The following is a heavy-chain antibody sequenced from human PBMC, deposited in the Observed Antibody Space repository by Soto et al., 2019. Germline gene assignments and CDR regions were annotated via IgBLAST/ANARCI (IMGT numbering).Heavy chain of an antibody. CDR1: GGTFSSYA. V-gene: IGHV1-69*13. D-gene: IGHD3-22*01. Sequence: SLQVSCKASGGTFSSYAISWVRQAPGQGLEWMGGIIPIFGTANYAQKFQGRVTITADESTSTAYMELSSLRSEDTAVYYCARDGRYYEDSSGYYPWAFESWGQGKMVTV. CDR2: IIPIFGTA. J-gene: IGHJ3*02. CDR3: ARDGRYYEDSSGYYPWAFES.